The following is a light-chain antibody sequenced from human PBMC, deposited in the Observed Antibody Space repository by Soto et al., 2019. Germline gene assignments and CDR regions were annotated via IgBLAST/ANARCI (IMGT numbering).Light chain of an antibody. CDR3: QEYNSWRPIT. J-gene: IGKJ4*01. Sequence: IVMTQSPATLSVSPGERATLSCSASQNINSKLAWYQQKPGQAPRLLIYGASIRVTGIPVRFSGSGSGTEFTLTITSLQSEDFAVYYCQEYNSWRPITFGGGTKVDI. V-gene: IGKV3-15*01. CDR1: QNINSK. CDR2: GAS.